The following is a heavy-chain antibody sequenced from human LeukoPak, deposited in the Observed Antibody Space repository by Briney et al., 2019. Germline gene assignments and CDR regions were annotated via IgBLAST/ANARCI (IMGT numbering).Heavy chain of an antibody. CDR2: IYYSGST. Sequence: PSETLSLTCTVSGGSISSGGYYWSWIRQHPGQGLEWIGYIYYSGSTYYNPSLKSRVTISVDTSKNQFSLKLSSVTAADTAVYYCARALSDDCSGGSCYFFDYWGQGTLVTVSS. D-gene: IGHD2-15*01. CDR1: GGSISSGGYY. V-gene: IGHV4-31*03. J-gene: IGHJ4*02. CDR3: ARALSDDCSGGSCYFFDY.